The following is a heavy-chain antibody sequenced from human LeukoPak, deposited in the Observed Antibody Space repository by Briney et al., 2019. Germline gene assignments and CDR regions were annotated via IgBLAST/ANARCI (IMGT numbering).Heavy chain of an antibody. CDR3: ASLWPYQLSAFDI. J-gene: IGHJ3*02. Sequence: SETLSLTCAVYGGSFSGYYWSWIRQPPGKGLKWIGEINHSGSTNYNPSLKSRVTISVDTSKNQFSLKLSSVTAADTAVYYCASLWPYQLSAFDIWGQGTMVTASS. V-gene: IGHV4-34*01. CDR1: GGSFSGYY. CDR2: INHSGST. D-gene: IGHD2-2*01.